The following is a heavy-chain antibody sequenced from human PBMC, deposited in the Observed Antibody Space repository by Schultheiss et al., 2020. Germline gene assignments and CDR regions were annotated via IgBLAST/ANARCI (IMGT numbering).Heavy chain of an antibody. CDR3: AKEAHYGDYDDYFDY. CDR1: GFTFSSYS. Sequence: GESLKISCAASGFTFSSYSMNWVRQAPGKGLEWVSSISSSSSYIYYADSVKGRFTISRDNSKNTLYLQMNSLRAEDTAVYYCAKEAHYGDYDDYFDYWGQGTLVTVSS. D-gene: IGHD4-17*01. J-gene: IGHJ4*02. CDR2: ISSSSSYI. V-gene: IGHV3-21*01.